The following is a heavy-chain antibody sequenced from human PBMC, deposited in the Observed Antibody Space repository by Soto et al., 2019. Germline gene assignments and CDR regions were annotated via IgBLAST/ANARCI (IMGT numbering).Heavy chain of an antibody. J-gene: IGHJ4*02. V-gene: IGHV3-21*01. CDR3: ARDPYEAAGTDY. CDR2: ISSSSSYI. D-gene: IGHD6-13*01. Sequence: EVQLVESGGGLVKPGGSLRLSCAASGFTFSSYSMNWVRQAPGKGLEWVSSISSSSSYIYYADSVKGRFTISRDNAKNSLYLQMNSLRAEDTAVYYCARDPYEAAGTDYWGQGTLVTVFS. CDR1: GFTFSSYS.